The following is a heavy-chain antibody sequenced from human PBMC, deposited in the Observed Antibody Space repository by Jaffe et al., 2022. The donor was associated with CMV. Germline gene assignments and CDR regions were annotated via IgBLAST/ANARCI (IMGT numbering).Heavy chain of an antibody. V-gene: IGHV3-33*08. D-gene: IGHD3-3*01. CDR3: ARGSGITIFGVKGNRHHDAFDI. CDR2: IWYDGSNK. J-gene: IGHJ3*02. CDR1: GFTFSSYG. Sequence: QVQLVESGGGVVQPGRSLRLSCAASGFTFSSYGMHWVRQAPGKGLEWVAVIWYDGSNKYYADSVKGRFTISRDNSKNTLYLQMNSLRAEDTAVYYCARGSGITIFGVKGNRHHDAFDIWGQGTMVTVSS.